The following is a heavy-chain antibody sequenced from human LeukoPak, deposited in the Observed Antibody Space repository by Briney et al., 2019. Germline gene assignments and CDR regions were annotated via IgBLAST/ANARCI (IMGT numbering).Heavy chain of an antibody. CDR1: GFTFSSYS. Sequence: GGSLRLSCAASGFTFSSYSMNWVRQAPGKGLEWVSSISSSGTYVYYADSVRGRFTISRDDAKSSLFVQMNTLRVEDTAVYYCARFETVAANWFEPWGPGTLVTVSS. CDR2: ISSSGTYV. CDR3: ARFETVAANWFEP. V-gene: IGHV3-21*06. D-gene: IGHD6-19*01. J-gene: IGHJ5*02.